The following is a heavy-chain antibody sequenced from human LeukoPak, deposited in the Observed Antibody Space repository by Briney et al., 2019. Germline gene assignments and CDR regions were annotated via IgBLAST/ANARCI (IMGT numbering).Heavy chain of an antibody. Sequence: SETLSLTCAVYGGSFSGYYWSWIRQPPGKGLEWIGEINHSGSTNYNPSLKSRVTISVDTSKNQFSLKLSSVTAADTAVYYCARAPSMVRGVIIYYYYYMDVWGKGTTVTVSS. D-gene: IGHD3-10*01. CDR2: INHSGST. J-gene: IGHJ6*03. V-gene: IGHV4-34*01. CDR3: ARAPSMVRGVIIYYYYYMDV. CDR1: GGSFSGYY.